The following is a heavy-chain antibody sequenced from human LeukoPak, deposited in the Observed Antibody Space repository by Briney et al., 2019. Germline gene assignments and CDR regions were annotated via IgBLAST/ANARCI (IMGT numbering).Heavy chain of an antibody. CDR3: ARYGDYLTNWFDP. CDR1: GGTFSSYT. D-gene: IGHD4-17*01. CDR2: IIPILGIA. Sequence: ASVKVSXKASGGTFSSYTISWVRQAPGQGLEWMGRIIPILGIANYAQKFQGRVTITADKSTSTAYMELSSLRSEDTAVYYCARYGDYLTNWFDPWGQGTLVTVSS. V-gene: IGHV1-69*02. J-gene: IGHJ5*02.